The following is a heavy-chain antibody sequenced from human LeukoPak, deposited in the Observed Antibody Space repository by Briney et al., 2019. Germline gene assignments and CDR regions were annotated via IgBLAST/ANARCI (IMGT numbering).Heavy chain of an antibody. D-gene: IGHD2-15*01. CDR2: IGTTGDT. CDR3: ARDVAGSGTAMDV. V-gene: IGHV3-13*01. CDR1: GFTFRTYD. J-gene: IGHJ6*03. Sequence: PGGSLRLSCAASGFTFRTYDMHWVRQVTGEGLEWVATIGTTGDTYYAGSVKGRFTISREDGKNSLFLQMNNLEAGDTAAYFCARDVAGSGTAMDVWGNGTTVTVSS.